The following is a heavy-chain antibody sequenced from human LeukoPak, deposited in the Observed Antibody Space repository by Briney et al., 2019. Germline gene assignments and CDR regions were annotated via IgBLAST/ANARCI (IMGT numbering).Heavy chain of an antibody. V-gene: IGHV4-59*01. D-gene: IGHD3-16*01. J-gene: IGHJ5*02. CDR2: IYYSGTT. Sequence: PSETLSLTCTVSGGSISSYYWSWIRQPPGKGLEWIGYIYYSGTTNYIPSLKSRVTISVDTSKNQFSLKLTSVTAADTAMYHCARGERGGHWFDPWGQGTLVTVSS. CDR1: GGSISSYY. CDR3: ARGERGGHWFDP.